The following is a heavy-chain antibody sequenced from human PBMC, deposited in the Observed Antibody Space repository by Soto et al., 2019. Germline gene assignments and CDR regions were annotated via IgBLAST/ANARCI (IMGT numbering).Heavy chain of an antibody. CDR1: GFTFSSYA. D-gene: IGHD2-8*01. CDR2: ISGSGGST. Sequence: GGSLRLSCAASGFTFSSYAMSWVRQAPGKGLEWVSAISGSGGSTYYADSVKGRFTISRDNSKNTLYLQMNSLRAEDTAVYYCAKDTVLMVYAIHGYWGQGTLVTVSS. CDR3: AKDTVLMVYAIHGY. J-gene: IGHJ4*02. V-gene: IGHV3-23*01.